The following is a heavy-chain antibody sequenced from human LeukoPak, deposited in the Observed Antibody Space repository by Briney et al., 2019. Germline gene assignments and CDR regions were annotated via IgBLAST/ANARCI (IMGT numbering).Heavy chain of an antibody. CDR1: GFIFTNYF. CDR2: IKHDGSEK. J-gene: IGHJ4*02. D-gene: IGHD3-3*01. CDR3: ATDRGWRTSGYYLYYFEY. V-gene: IGHV3-7*01. Sequence: GGSLRLSCAASGFIFTNYFMSWVRQAPGKGLEWVASIKHDGSEKYYVDSVRGRFTISRDNTMNSLYLQMSSLRAEDTAVYYCATDRGWRTSGYYLYYFEYWGQGTLSPTPQ.